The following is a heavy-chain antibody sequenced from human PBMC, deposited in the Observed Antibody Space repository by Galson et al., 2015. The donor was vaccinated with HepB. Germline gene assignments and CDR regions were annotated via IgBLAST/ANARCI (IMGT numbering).Heavy chain of an antibody. V-gene: IGHV5-51*01. CDR2: IYPDDSDT. D-gene: IGHD6-19*01. CDR1: GYNFANYW. J-gene: IGHJ4*02. CDR3: VRHNSGWYSAMFF. Sequence: QSGAEVKKPGESLKISCQASGYNFANYWIGWVRQMPGKGLEWMGIIYPDDSDTRYSPSFQGQVTISADKSTTTAYLQWTSLKASDSAMYYCVRHNSGWYSAMFFWGQGTLVTVSS.